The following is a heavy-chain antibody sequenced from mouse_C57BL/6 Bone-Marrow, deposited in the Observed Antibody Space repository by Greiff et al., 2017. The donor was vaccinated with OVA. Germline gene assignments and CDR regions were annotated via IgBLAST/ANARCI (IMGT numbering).Heavy chain of an antibody. Sequence: VQLQQSGAELVKPGASVKMSCKASGYTFTSYWITWVKQRPGQGLEWIGDIYPGSGSTNYNEKFKSKATLTVDTSSSTAYMQLRSLTSEDSAVYYCARIYGSSSDYWGQGTTLTVSS. J-gene: IGHJ2*01. CDR2: IYPGSGST. V-gene: IGHV1-55*01. D-gene: IGHD1-1*01. CDR3: ARIYGSSSDY. CDR1: GYTFTSYW.